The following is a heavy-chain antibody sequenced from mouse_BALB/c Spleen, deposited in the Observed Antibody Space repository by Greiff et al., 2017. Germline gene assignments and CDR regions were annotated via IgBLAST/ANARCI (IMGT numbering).Heavy chain of an antibody. CDR2: IDPENGDT. J-gene: IGHJ4*01. V-gene: IGHV14-4*02. Sequence: VQLQQSGAELVRSGASVKLSCTASGFNIKDYYLHWVKQRPEQGLEWIGWIDPENGDTEYAPKFQGKATMTADTSSNTAYLQLSSLTSEDTAVYYCNGRDYGYDMDYWGQGTTVTVSS. CDR1: GFNIKDYY. D-gene: IGHD1-2*01. CDR3: NGRDYGYDMDY.